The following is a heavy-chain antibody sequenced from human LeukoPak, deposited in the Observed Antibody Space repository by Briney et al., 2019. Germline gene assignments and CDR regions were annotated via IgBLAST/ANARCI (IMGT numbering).Heavy chain of an antibody. J-gene: IGHJ4*02. CDR3: ACVTGLYYFDF. CDR1: GGSISSGGYY. V-gene: IGHV4-30-4*08. D-gene: IGHD1-20*01. Sequence: SQTLSLTCTVSGGSISSGGYYWSWIRQHPGKGLEWIGYIYDSGSTYYNPSLKSRVAISVDTSKNQFSLKLSSVTAADTAVYYCACVTGLYYFDFWGQGTLVTSST. CDR2: IYDSGST.